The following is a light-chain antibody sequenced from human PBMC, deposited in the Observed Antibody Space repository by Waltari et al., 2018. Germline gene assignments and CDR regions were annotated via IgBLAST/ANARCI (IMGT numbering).Light chain of an antibody. CDR3: NSRDSNGNPFV. CDR2: GKN. Sequence: SSELTQDPDVSVALGLTVRITCHGDSLRYYYANWYHQKPGQAPLLVMYGKNNRPSGIPDRFSGSYSGDSASLTITGTQAEDEADYYCNSRDSNGNPFVFGPGTKVTVL. V-gene: IGLV3-19*01. J-gene: IGLJ1*01. CDR1: SLRYYY.